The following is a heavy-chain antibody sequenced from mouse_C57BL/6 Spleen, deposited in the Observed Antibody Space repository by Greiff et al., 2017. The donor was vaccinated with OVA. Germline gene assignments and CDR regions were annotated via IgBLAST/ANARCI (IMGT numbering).Heavy chain of an antibody. D-gene: IGHD1-1*01. CDR3: ARHRTTVVATIFDV. CDR1: GFTFSSYG. J-gene: IGHJ1*03. V-gene: IGHV5-6*01. CDR2: ISSGGSYT. Sequence: EVQGVESGGDLVKPGGSLKLSCAASGFTFSSYGMSWVRQTPDKRLEWVATISSGGSYTYYPDSVKGRVTLSRDNATNTLYLQMSSLKSEDTAMYYCARHRTTVVATIFDVWGTGTTLTVSS.